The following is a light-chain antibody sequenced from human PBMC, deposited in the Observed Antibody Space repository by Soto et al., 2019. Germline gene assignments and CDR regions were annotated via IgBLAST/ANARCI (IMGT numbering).Light chain of an antibody. CDR1: QSVSSSY. CDR3: QQYGSSPQT. CDR2: GAS. Sequence: EILLTQSAGTLSLSPGERATLSCKTSQSVSSSYLAWYQQKPGQAPRLLIYGASSTATGIPDRFSGSGSGTDFTLTISRLEPEDVAVYYCQQYGSSPQTFGEGTKVDIK. J-gene: IGKJ1*01. V-gene: IGKV3-20*01.